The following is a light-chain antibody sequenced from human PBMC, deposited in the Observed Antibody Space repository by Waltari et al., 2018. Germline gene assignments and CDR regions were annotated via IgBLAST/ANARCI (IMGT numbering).Light chain of an antibody. Sequence: EIVLTQSPGNLSLSTGETATLSCRASQSLNKNYLAWYRQRPGQAPGLLIHETSRRTTGIPDRFSGSGSGTDFALTISRLEAEDSAVYYCQQYGSSPYTFGQGTKLEI. J-gene: IGKJ2*01. CDR1: QSLNKNY. V-gene: IGKV3-20*01. CDR2: ETS. CDR3: QQYGSSPYT.